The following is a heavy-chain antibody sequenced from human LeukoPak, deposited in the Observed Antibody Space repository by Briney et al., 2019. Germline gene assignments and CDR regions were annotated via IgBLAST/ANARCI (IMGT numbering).Heavy chain of an antibody. V-gene: IGHV1-46*01. Sequence: ASVKVSCKASGYTFTSYYMHWVRQAPGQGLEWMGIINPSGGSTGYAQKFQGRVTMTRNTSTSTVYMELSSLRSEDTAVYYCACLAAAGIFFPLDYWGQGTLVTVSS. CDR1: GYTFTSYY. D-gene: IGHD6-13*01. J-gene: IGHJ4*02. CDR2: INPSGGST. CDR3: ACLAAAGIFFPLDY.